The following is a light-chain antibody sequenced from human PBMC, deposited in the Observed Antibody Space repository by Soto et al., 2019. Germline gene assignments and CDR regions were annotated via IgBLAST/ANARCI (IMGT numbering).Light chain of an antibody. CDR2: KAS. J-gene: IGKJ1*01. V-gene: IGKV1-5*03. CDR3: QHYNIYSEA. CDR1: QTISSW. Sequence: DIQMTQSPSTLSATAGDRVTITCRASQTISSWLAWYQQKPGKAPKLLIYKASTLKSGVPSRFSGSGSGTEFTLTISSLQPDDFATYYCQHYNIYSEASGQVT.